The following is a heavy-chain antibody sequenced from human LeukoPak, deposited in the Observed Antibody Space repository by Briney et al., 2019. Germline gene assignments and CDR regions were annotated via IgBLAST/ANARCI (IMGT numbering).Heavy chain of an antibody. V-gene: IGHV3-48*02. D-gene: IGHD2-15*01. CDR1: GFTFSSYS. J-gene: IGHJ6*02. CDR2: ICSSSSTI. CDR3: AREEVVVVVAVYYYYGMDV. Sequence: GGPLRLSCAASGFTFSSYSMNWVRQAPGKGLEWVSYICSSSSTISYAASVKGRFTISRDNAKNSLYLQMNSMRDEDTAVYYCAREEVVVVVAVYYYYGMDVWGQGTTVTVSS.